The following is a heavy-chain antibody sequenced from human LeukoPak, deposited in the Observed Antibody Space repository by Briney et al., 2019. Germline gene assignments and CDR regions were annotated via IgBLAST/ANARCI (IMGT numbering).Heavy chain of an antibody. CDR2: IWYDGSNK. Sequence: GGSLRLSCAASGFTFSSYGMHGVRQAPGKGLEWVAVIWYDGSNKYYADSVKGRFTISRDNSKNTLYLQMNSPRAEDTAVYYCARGDSGSYYFYWGQGTLVTVSS. CDR3: ARGDSGSYYFY. V-gene: IGHV3-33*01. J-gene: IGHJ4*02. CDR1: GFTFSSYG. D-gene: IGHD1-26*01.